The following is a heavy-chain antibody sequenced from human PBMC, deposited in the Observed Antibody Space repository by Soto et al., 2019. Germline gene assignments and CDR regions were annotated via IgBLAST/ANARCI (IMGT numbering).Heavy chain of an antibody. J-gene: IGHJ6*02. CDR1: GYTFTGYY. CDR2: INPNSGGT. CDR3: ARMGGYCSGGSCYSVYYYYGMDV. D-gene: IGHD2-15*01. Sequence: VASVKVSCKASGYTFTGYYMHWVRQAPGQGLEWMGWINPNSGGTNYAQKFQGRVTMTRDTSISTAYMELSRLRSDDTAVYYCARMGGYCSGGSCYSVYYYYGMDVRGQGTTVTVSS. V-gene: IGHV1-2*02.